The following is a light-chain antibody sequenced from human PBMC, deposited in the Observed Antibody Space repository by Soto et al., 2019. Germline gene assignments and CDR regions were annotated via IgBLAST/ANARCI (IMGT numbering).Light chain of an antibody. Sequence: EVVLTQSPVTLSLSPGERATLSCRASQSFRGLLAWYQQKPGQAPRLLIYDAYNRATGIPPRFSGSGSGTDFTLTISSLEPEDSAVYYCQQRARWPSTFGPGTKVEIK. CDR1: QSFRGL. J-gene: IGKJ2*02. CDR3: QQRARWPST. V-gene: IGKV3-11*01. CDR2: DAY.